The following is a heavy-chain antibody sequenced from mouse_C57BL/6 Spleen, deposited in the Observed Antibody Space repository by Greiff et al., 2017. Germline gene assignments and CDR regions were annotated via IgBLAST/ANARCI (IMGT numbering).Heavy chain of an antibody. Sequence: EVMLVESGGGLVKPGGSLKLSCAASGFTFSDYGMHWVRQAPEKGLEWVAYISSGSSTIYYADTVKGRFTISRDNAKNTLFLQMTSLRSEDTAMYYCARYGGYYAMDYWGQGTSVTVSS. CDR2: ISSGSSTI. J-gene: IGHJ4*01. CDR3: ARYGGYYAMDY. V-gene: IGHV5-17*01. D-gene: IGHD1-1*01. CDR1: GFTFSDYG.